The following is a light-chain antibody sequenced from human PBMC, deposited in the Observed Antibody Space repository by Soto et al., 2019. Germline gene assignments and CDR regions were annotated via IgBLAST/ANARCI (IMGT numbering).Light chain of an antibody. J-gene: IGKJ1*01. Sequence: DIQMTRSPSTLSASVGDTVAITVRASQSISTYLAWYQQKPGKAPKLLIYDASTLESGVPSRFSGSGSGTDFTLAIRSLQPEDSATYYSLQDINHPWTLGPGTKVDIK. CDR2: DAS. CDR1: QSISTY. CDR3: LQDINHPWT. V-gene: IGKV1-5*01.